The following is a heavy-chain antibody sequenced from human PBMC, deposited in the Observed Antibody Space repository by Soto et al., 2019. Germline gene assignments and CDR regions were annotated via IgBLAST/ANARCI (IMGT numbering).Heavy chain of an antibody. CDR1: GFTFSTYA. V-gene: IGHV3-23*01. CDR2: ISANGQGI. J-gene: IGHJ4*02. CDR3: AKDRNHPRDQFHY. Sequence: GGSLRLSCAASGFTFSTYALSWVRQAPGKGLEWVSAISANGQGIYYADSVRCRFTICRDNSKNTIFLHMDSLRAEDTAVYYCAKDRNHPRDQFHYCGQGTLVTVSS. D-gene: IGHD2-2*01.